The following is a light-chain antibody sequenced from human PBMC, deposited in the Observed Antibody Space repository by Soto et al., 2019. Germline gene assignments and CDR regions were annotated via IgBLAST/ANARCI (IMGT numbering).Light chain of an antibody. CDR1: QSVSSN. V-gene: IGKV3-15*01. CDR3: QQYNNWPPVT. CDR2: GAS. Sequence: EIVMTQSPATLSVSPGERATLSCRASQSVSSNLAWYQQKPGQGPRLLIYGASTRATGIPARLSGSGSGTEFTLTISSLQSEDFAVYYCQQYNNWPPVTFGQGTKVEIK. J-gene: IGKJ1*01.